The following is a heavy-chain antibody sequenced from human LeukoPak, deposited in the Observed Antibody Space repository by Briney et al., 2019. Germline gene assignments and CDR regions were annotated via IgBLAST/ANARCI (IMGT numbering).Heavy chain of an antibody. Sequence: AASVKVSCKASGYTFTTYDINWVRQATGQGLEWMGWMNPNSGNTGYAQKFQGRVTMIRNTSISTAYMELSSLRSEDTAVYYCARGPNKSDGGNSGSAWFDPWGQGTLVTVSS. CDR1: GYTFTTYD. D-gene: IGHD4-23*01. V-gene: IGHV1-8*01. CDR3: ARGPNKSDGGNSGSAWFDP. J-gene: IGHJ5*02. CDR2: MNPNSGNT.